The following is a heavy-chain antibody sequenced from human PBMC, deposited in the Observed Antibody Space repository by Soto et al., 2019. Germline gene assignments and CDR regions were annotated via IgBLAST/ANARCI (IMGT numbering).Heavy chain of an antibody. CDR2: IIPSFGTA. CDR1: GGTFSSYA. J-gene: IGHJ6*04. Sequence: QVQLVQSGAEVKKPGSSVKVSCKASGGTFSSYAISWVRQAPGQGLEWMGGIIPSFGTANYEQKFQGRVTITADESTSTAYMELSSLRSEDTAVYYCARHSGSSGYYVYYYYGMDVWGKGTKVTVSS. CDR3: ARHSGSSGYYVYYYYGMDV. D-gene: IGHD3-22*01. V-gene: IGHV1-69*01.